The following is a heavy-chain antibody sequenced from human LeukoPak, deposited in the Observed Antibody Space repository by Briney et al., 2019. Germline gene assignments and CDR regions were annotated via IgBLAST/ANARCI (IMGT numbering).Heavy chain of an antibody. J-gene: IGHJ4*02. CDR2: YNPNSGDT. CDR3: ARGGPCGNGFDY. D-gene: IGHD6-25*01. Sequence: ASVKVSCKASGYIFTGQFIHWVRQAPGQGLEWMAMYNPNSGDTTFSQRFQDRVTMTRDTSVNTAFMELSRLTSDDTAVYYCARGGPCGNGFDYWGQGSLVSVSS. CDR1: GYIFTGQF. V-gene: IGHV1-2*02.